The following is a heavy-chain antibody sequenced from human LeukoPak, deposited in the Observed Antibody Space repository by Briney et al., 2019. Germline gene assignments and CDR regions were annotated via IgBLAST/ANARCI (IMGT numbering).Heavy chain of an antibody. V-gene: IGHV3-9*01. J-gene: IGHJ6*02. CDR3: AKDIQGYGIFYGMDV. CDR1: GFTFDDYA. Sequence: GGSLRLYCAASGFTFDDYAMHWVRQAPGNGLKWVSGISWNSGSIGYADSVKGRFTISRDNAKNSLYLQMNSLRAEDTALYYCAKDIQGYGIFYGMDVWGQGTTVTVSS. CDR2: ISWNSGSI. D-gene: IGHD3-16*01.